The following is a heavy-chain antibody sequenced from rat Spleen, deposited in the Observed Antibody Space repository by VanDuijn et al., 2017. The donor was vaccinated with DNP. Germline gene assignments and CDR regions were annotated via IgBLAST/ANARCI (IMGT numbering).Heavy chain of an antibody. D-gene: IGHD1-12*03. V-gene: IGHV3-1*01. CDR2: ISYSGST. J-gene: IGHJ1*01. CDR1: GYSITSNY. CDR3: ARGNDDYYPNWYFDF. Sequence: EVQLQESGPGLLKPSQSLSLTCSVTGYSITSNYWGWIRKFPGNKMERIGHISYSGSTSYNPSLKSRISITRDTSNNQFFLQLKSVTTEDTATYYCARGNDDYYPNWYFDFWGPGTMVTVSS.